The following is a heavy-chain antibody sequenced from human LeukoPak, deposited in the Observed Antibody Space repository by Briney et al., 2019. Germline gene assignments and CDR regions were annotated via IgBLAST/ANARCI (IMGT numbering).Heavy chain of an antibody. CDR1: GFVFSHNW. CDR2: LKPDGSDK. D-gene: IGHD2-15*01. Sequence: GGSLRLSCAASGFVFSHNWMSWVRQVPGKGLEWVANLKPDGSDKYYVDSVKGRFTISRDNAKNSLYLQMDSLRAEDTAVYYCATELQWSFYYWGQGTLVTVSS. J-gene: IGHJ4*02. V-gene: IGHV3-7*02. CDR3: ATELQWSFYY.